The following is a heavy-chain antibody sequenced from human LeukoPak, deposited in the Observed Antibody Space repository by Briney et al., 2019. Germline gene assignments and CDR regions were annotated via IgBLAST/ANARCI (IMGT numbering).Heavy chain of an antibody. Sequence: PSETLSLTCAVYGGSFSGYYWSWIRQPPGKGLEWIGEINHSGSTNYNPSLKSRVTISVDTSKNQFSPKLSSVTAADTAVYYCARGPEMTTVTTAVYFDYWGQGTLVTVSS. D-gene: IGHD4-17*01. J-gene: IGHJ4*02. CDR2: INHSGST. CDR1: GGSFSGYY. CDR3: ARGPEMTTVTTAVYFDY. V-gene: IGHV4-34*01.